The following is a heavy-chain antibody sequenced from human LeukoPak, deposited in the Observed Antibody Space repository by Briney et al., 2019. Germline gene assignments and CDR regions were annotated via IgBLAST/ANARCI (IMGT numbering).Heavy chain of an antibody. Sequence: SETLSLTCTVSGGSISSYYWSWIRQPPGKGLEWIGYIYYSGSTNYNPSLKSRVTTSVDTSKNQFSLKLSSVTAADTAVYYCARDNYYGPGSYYVYYMDVWGKGTTVTVSS. CDR2: IYYSGST. CDR3: ARDNYYGPGSYYVYYMDV. J-gene: IGHJ6*03. D-gene: IGHD3-10*01. V-gene: IGHV4-59*01. CDR1: GGSISSYY.